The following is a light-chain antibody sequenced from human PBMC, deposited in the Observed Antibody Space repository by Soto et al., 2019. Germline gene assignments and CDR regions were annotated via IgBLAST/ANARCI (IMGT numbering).Light chain of an antibody. CDR1: QIVSSNY. V-gene: IGKV3D-20*01. J-gene: IGKJ1*01. CDR3: QQYGSSRT. CDR2: DAS. Sequence: EIVLTQSRVGLYWWPGQRGTLSGGASQIVSSNYLGWYQQKPGMAPRLLIYDASNRDTGIPDRFSGSGSGTDFTLTISRLEPEDSAVYYCQQYGSSRTFGQGTKVDIK.